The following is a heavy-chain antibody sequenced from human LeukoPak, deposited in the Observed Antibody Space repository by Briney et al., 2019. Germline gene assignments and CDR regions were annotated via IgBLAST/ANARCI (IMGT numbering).Heavy chain of an antibody. CDR3: ARDGYDSSGYYPTSYYFDY. CDR2: ISYDGSNK. CDR1: GFTFSSYA. Sequence: GGSLRLSCAASGFTFSSYAMHWVRQAPGKGLEWVAVISYDGSNKYYADSVKGRFTISRDNSKSTLYLQMNSLRAEDTAVYYCARDGYDSSGYYPTSYYFDYWGQGTLVTVSS. J-gene: IGHJ4*02. V-gene: IGHV3-30-3*01. D-gene: IGHD3-22*01.